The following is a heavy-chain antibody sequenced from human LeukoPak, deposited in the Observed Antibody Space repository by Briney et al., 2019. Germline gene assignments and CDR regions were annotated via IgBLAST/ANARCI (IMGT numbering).Heavy chain of an antibody. J-gene: IGHJ6*03. Sequence: GGSLRLSCAASGFTLSSYAMSWVRQAPGTGLEWVSAISGSGGSTYYADSVKGRFTTSRDNYKNTLYLQMNSLRAEDRAVYYCAKYGDYYYYRDVWGKGTTVTVSS. CDR3: AKYGDYYYYRDV. V-gene: IGHV3-23*01. CDR1: GFTLSSYA. D-gene: IGHD4-17*01. CDR2: ISGSGGST.